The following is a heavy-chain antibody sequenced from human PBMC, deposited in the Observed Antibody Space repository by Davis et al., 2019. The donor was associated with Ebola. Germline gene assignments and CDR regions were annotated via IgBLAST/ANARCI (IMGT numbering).Heavy chain of an antibody. J-gene: IGHJ6*02. CDR1: GGSISSGGYS. CDR2: IYHSGST. CDR3: AKDSRWDGVVTYYYYYYGMDV. Sequence: MPSETLSLTCAVSGGSISSGGYSWSWIRQPPGKGLEWIGYIYHSGSTYYNPSLKSRVTISVDTSTNQFSLKLSSVTAADTAVYYCAKDSRWDGVVTYYYYYYGMDVWGQGTTVTVSS. D-gene: IGHD3-3*01. V-gene: IGHV4-30-2*01.